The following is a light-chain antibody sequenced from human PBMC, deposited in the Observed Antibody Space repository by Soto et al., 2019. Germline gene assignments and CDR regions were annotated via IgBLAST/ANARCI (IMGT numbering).Light chain of an antibody. V-gene: IGLV1-40*01. Sequence: QSVLTQPPSVSGAPGQRVTISCTGSSSNIGAGYDVHWYHQLPGTSSKVLIYGNSNRPSGVPDRFSGSKSGTSASLAITGLQAEDEADYYCQSYDSSLSGYVFGTGTKVTVL. CDR1: SSNIGAGYD. J-gene: IGLJ1*01. CDR2: GNS. CDR3: QSYDSSLSGYV.